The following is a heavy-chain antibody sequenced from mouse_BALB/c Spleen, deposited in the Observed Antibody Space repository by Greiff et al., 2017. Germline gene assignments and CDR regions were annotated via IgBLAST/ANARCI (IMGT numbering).Heavy chain of an antibody. Sequence: VQLQQSGPELVKPGASVKIPCKASGYTFTDYNMDWVKQSHGKSLEWIGDINPNNGGTIYNQKFKGKATLTVDKSSSTAYMELRSLTSEDTAVYYCARSHYYGSSYYAMDYWGQGTPVTVSS. CDR3: ARSHYYGSSYYAMDY. V-gene: IGHV1-18*01. D-gene: IGHD1-1*01. CDR2: INPNNGGT. J-gene: IGHJ4*01. CDR1: GYTFTDYN.